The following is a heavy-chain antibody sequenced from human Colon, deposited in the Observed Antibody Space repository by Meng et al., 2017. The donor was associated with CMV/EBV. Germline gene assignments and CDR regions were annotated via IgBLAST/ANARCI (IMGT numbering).Heavy chain of an antibody. V-gene: IGHV3-15*01. Sequence: SGFSFTYAWMSWVRQAPVKGLEWVGRSKSKTSGGTTDYGAPVTGRFTISRDDSKNVLYLQMNSLKTDDTAVYYCAADVADDTTSLDYWGQGTVVTVSS. D-gene: IGHD1-14*01. J-gene: IGHJ4*02. CDR2: SKSKTSGGTT. CDR3: AADVADDTTSLDY. CDR1: GFSFTYAW.